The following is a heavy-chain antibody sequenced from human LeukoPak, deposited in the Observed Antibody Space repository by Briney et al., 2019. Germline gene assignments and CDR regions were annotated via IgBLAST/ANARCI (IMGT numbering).Heavy chain of an antibody. Sequence: KASETLSLIRTVSGGSISSYYWVWIRQPPGKGLEWIGYIYYSGSTNYNPSLKSRVNISVDTSKNQFSLKLSSVTAADTAVYCCARWAVTTLTFDYWGQGTLVTVSS. J-gene: IGHJ4*02. CDR1: GGSISSYY. D-gene: IGHD4-17*01. CDR3: ARWAVTTLTFDY. CDR2: IYYSGST. V-gene: IGHV4-59*01.